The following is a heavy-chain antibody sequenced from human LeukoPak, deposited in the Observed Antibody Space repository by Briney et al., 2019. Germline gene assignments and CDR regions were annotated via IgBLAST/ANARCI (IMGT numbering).Heavy chain of an antibody. CDR3: ARDAIREGSAERGWLNWFDP. D-gene: IGHD6-19*01. CDR1: GYTFTSYG. J-gene: IGHJ5*02. CDR2: ISAYNGNT. Sequence: ASVKVSCKASGYTFTSYGISWVRQAPGQGLEWMGWISAYNGNTNYAQKLQGRVTMTTDTSTSTAYMELRSLRSDDTAVYYCARDAIREGSAERGWLNWFDPWGQGTLVTVSS. V-gene: IGHV1-18*01.